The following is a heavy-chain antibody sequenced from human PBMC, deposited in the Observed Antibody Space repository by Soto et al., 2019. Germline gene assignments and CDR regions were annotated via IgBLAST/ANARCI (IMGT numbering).Heavy chain of an antibody. Sequence: EVQLVESGGGVVQPGGSLRLSCAASGFTFINSAMNWVRQAPGKGLEWVSVSSGRDGKTYYSDSVRGRFTISRDNSKSTLYLQMNGLRVEDTAVYYCAKGPTWGSWGQGTLVTVSS. CDR1: GFTFINSA. V-gene: IGHV3-23*04. J-gene: IGHJ4*02. D-gene: IGHD1-26*01. CDR3: AKGPTWGS. CDR2: SSGRDGKT.